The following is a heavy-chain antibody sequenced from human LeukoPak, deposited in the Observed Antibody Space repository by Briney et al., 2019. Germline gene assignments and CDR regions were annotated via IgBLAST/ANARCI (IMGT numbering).Heavy chain of an antibody. V-gene: IGHV1-2*02. CDR2: INPNNGDT. CDR3: AREGAYSGYYFDS. Sequence: GASVKVSCKASGYTFTGYYMHWVRQAPGQGLEWIGWINPNNGDTNYAQKFQGRVTMTRDTSISTAYMELNRLTSDDTAVFYCAREGAYSGYYFDSWGQGTLVTVSS. J-gene: IGHJ4*02. CDR1: GYTFTGYY. D-gene: IGHD5-12*01.